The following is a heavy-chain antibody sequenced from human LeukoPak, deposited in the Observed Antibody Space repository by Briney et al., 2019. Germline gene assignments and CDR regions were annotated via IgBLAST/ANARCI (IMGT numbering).Heavy chain of an antibody. V-gene: IGHV3-23*01. CDR2: ISNGGDHK. CDR1: GITFNKFG. J-gene: IGHJ4*02. D-gene: IGHD5-12*01. Sequence: GGSLRLSCAASGITFNKFGMRWVRQAPGKGLEWVSSISNGGDHKFYADSVRGRFTISRDNSKNTLYLQMDSLRAEDTAVYYCAKVISSYSSFDSYWGQGTLVTVSS. CDR3: AKVISSYSSFDSY.